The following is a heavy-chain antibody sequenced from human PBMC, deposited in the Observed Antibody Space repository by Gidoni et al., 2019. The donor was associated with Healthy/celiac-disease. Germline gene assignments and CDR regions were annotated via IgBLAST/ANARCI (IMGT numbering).Heavy chain of an antibody. D-gene: IGHD6-13*01. V-gene: IGHV4-59*01. J-gene: IGHJ6*02. CDR2: IYYSGST. CDR3: ARAGPLYSSSSYHLADYYYYGMDV. CDR1: GGSISSYY. Sequence: QVQLQESGPGLVKPSETLSLTCTVSGGSISSYYWSWIRQPPGKGLEWIGYIYYSGSTNYNPSLKSRVTISVDTSKNQFALKLSSVTAADTAVYYCARAGPLYSSSSYHLADYYYYGMDVWGQGTTVTVSS.